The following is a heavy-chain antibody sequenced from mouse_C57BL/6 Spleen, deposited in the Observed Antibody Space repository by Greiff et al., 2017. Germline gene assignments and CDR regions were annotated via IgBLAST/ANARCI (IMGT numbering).Heavy chain of an antibody. Sequence: QVQLQQSGPGLVQPSQSLSITCTVSGFSLTSYGVHWVRQSPGKGLEWLGVIWSGGSTDYNAAFISRLSISKDNSKSQFFFKMNSLQADDTAIYYCARKGGGNYDYDGAWFAYWGQGTLVTVSA. J-gene: IGHJ3*01. D-gene: IGHD2-4*01. V-gene: IGHV2-2*01. CDR1: GFSLTSYG. CDR3: ARKGGGNYDYDGAWFAY. CDR2: IWSGGST.